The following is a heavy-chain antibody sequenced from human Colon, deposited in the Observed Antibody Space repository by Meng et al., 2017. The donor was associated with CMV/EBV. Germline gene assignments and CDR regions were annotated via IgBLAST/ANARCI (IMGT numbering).Heavy chain of an antibody. D-gene: IGHD5-18*01. CDR2: ISGNGGST. Sequence: GGSLRLSCAASGFTFSGYGMSWVRQAPGKGLEWVAVISGNGGSTYYADSVKGRFTISRDNANNTLYLQMRSLRADDTALYYCAKHDTKYGYGREYFEYWGQGILVTVSS. V-gene: IGHV3-23*01. CDR1: GFTFSGYG. J-gene: IGHJ4*01. CDR3: AKHDTKYGYGREYFEY.